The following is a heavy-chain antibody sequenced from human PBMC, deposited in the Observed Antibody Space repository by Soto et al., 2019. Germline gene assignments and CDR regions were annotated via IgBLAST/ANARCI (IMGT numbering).Heavy chain of an antibody. CDR3: AKELHTSSGWSQVIY. CDR2: FSGSGGST. V-gene: IGHV3-23*01. CDR1: GFTFSSYA. D-gene: IGHD6-19*01. Sequence: GGSLRLSSATLGFTFSSYAMSWILQAPGKVLEWVSAFSGSGGSTYYADSVKGRFTISRDNSKNTLYLQMNSLRAEDTAVYYCAKELHTSSGWSQVIYWGQGT. J-gene: IGHJ4*02.